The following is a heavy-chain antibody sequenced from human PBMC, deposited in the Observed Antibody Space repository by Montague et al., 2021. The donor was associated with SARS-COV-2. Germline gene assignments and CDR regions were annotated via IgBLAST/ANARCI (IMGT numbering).Heavy chain of an antibody. V-gene: IGHV4-34*01. CDR3: MGAPNEYYFDY. D-gene: IGHD3-16*01. CDR1: GGSFSRYF. J-gene: IGHJ4*02. CDR2: ISLTGST. Sequence: SETLSLTCDVYGGSFSRYFCSLIRHPPGTRPELIGLISLTGSTRSNPSLDSRVTISLDTSKSPLSLELTSVTAANTSIYCCMGAPNEYYFDYWGQGTPVSVSS.